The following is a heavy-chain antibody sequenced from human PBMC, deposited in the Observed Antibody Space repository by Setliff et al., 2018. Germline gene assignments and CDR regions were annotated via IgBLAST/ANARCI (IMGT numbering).Heavy chain of an antibody. Sequence: ASVQVSCKASGGTFSNIGISWVRQAPGQGLEWLGGIIPLFGTTNYAQEFQGRVTITTDESTNTAYMELSSLRSEDTAVYFCARGALVLQFLEWLPRFYYMDVWGKGTTVTVSS. CDR1: GGTFSNIG. V-gene: IGHV1-69*05. CDR2: IIPLFGTT. CDR3: ARGALVLQFLEWLPRFYYMDV. D-gene: IGHD3-3*01. J-gene: IGHJ6*03.